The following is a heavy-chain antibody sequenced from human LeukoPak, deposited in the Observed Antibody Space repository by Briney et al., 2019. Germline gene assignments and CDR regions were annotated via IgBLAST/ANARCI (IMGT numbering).Heavy chain of an antibody. CDR2: INHSGST. Sequence: SETLSLTCAVYGGSFSGYYWSWIRQPPGKGLEWIGEINHSGSTNCNPSLKSRVTISVDTSKNQFSLKLSSVTAADTAVYYCARGRSGNNHCYHSNRGGNNWFDPWGQGTLVTVSS. J-gene: IGHJ5*02. CDR1: GGSFSGYY. D-gene: IGHD3-22*01. CDR3: ARGRSGNNHCYHSNRGGNNWFDP. V-gene: IGHV4-34*01.